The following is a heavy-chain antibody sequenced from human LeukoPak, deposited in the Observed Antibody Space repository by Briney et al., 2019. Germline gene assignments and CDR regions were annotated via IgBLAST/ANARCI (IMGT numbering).Heavy chain of an antibody. CDR1: GGSISSYY. D-gene: IGHD2-15*01. J-gene: IGHJ4*02. Sequence: SETLSLTCTVSGGSISSYYWSWIRQPPGKGLEWIGYIYYSGSTNYNPSLKSRVTISVDKSKNQFSLKLSSVTAADTAVYYCARKVYDCSGGSCYSIFDYWGQGTLVTVSS. V-gene: IGHV4-59*12. CDR2: IYYSGST. CDR3: ARKVYDCSGGSCYSIFDY.